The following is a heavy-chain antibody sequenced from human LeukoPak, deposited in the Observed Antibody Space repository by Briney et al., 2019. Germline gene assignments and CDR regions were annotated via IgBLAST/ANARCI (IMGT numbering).Heavy chain of an antibody. CDR1: GGSISSYY. CDR2: ISYSGST. V-gene: IGHV4-59*08. J-gene: IGHJ1*01. CDR3: ARQSQYAGSQAPVY. Sequence: SETLSLTCTVSGGSISSYYWGWIRQPPGNGLEWMGYISYSGSTNYNPSLKSRVTISIDTSKNQFSLRLSSVTAADTAVYYCARQSQYAGSQAPVYWGQRTLVTVSS. D-gene: IGHD2-8*01.